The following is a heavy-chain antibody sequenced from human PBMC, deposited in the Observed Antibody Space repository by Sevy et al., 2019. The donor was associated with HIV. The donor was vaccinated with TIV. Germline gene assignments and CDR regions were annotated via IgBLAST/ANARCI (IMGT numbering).Heavy chain of an antibody. Sequence: GGSLRLSCAASGFSFRNYWMHWVRQAPGKGLVWASRISFDGSTTTYADSVKGRFTISRDNAKNTLYLQMNSLRAEDTAVYYCAREVGRGYDYWGQGTLVTVSS. CDR1: GFSFRNYW. D-gene: IGHD1-26*01. J-gene: IGHJ4*02. V-gene: IGHV3-74*01. CDR2: ISFDGSTT. CDR3: AREVGRGYDY.